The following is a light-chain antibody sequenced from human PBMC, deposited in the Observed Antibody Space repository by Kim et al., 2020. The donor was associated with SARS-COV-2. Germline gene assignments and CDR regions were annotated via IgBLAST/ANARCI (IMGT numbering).Light chain of an antibody. V-gene: IGLV1-40*01. CDR3: QAYDSSLSGWV. CDR2: GDS. CDR1: SSNSGAGYD. J-gene: IGLJ3*02. Sequence: RVTIACTGSSSNSGAGYDVHWDQHLIGTAPKLLIYGDSNRPSGVPDRFSGSKSGTSASLAITGLQADDEADYYCQAYDSSLSGWVFGGETQLTVL.